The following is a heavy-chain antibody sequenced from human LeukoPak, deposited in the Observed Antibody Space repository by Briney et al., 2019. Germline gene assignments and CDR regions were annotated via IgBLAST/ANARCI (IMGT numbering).Heavy chain of an antibody. J-gene: IGHJ4*02. D-gene: IGHD4-17*01. CDR1: GYTLTELS. Sequence: ASVKVSCKVSGYTLTELSMHWVRQAPGKGLEWMGGFDPEDGETIYAQKFQGRVTMTEDTSTDTAYMELRSLRSDDTAVYYCRLDYGDYVDYFDYWGQGTLVTVSS. V-gene: IGHV1-24*01. CDR3: RLDYGDYVDYFDY. CDR2: FDPEDGET.